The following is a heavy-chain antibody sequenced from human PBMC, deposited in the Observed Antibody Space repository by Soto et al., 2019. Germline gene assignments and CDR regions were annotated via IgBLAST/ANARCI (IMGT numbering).Heavy chain of an antibody. D-gene: IGHD1-7*01. V-gene: IGHV1-2*02. J-gene: IGHJ4*02. Sequence: ASVKVSCKASGYTFSDYYIHWVRQAPGQGLEWMGWINPNSGGTKYAPKFQGGVTMTRDTSITTAYMELSRLRSGDTAVYYCAREPATTKPEGVDFWGQGTLVTVSS. CDR1: GYTFSDYY. CDR2: INPNSGGT. CDR3: AREPATTKPEGVDF.